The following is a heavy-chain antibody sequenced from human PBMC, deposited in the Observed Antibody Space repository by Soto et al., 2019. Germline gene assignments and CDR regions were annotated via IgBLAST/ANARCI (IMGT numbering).Heavy chain of an antibody. D-gene: IGHD6-13*01. CDR1: GGSMRNYF. CDR2: IHYSGTT. J-gene: IGHJ4*02. CDR3: AAGETSSRNLAPYYLDF. Sequence: SETLSLSCTVSGGSMRNYFWTWIRQPPGKGLEWIGYIHYSGTTSFFPSYNPSLRSRVTISEDTSKNQFSLKLLSVTTADTAAYFCAAGETSSRNLAPYYLDFWGQGTLVTVSS. V-gene: IGHV4-59*01.